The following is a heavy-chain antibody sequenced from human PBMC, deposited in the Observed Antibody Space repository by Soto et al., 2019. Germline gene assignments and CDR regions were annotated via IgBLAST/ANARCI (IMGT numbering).Heavy chain of an antibody. Sequence: PSETLSLTCAVYGGSFSGYYWSWIRQPPGKGLEWIGEINHSGSTNYNPSLKSRVTISVDTSKNQFSLKLSSVTAADTAVYYCARVRVAAAGTRYYYCYGMDVWGQGTTVTVSS. CDR1: GGSFSGYY. V-gene: IGHV4-34*01. CDR2: INHSGST. D-gene: IGHD6-13*01. J-gene: IGHJ6*02. CDR3: ARVRVAAAGTRYYYCYGMDV.